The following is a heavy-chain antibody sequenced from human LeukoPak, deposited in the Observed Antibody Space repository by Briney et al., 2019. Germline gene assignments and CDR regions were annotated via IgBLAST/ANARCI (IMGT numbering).Heavy chain of an antibody. V-gene: IGHV1-2*02. D-gene: IGHD3-10*01. J-gene: IGHJ5*02. Sequence: ASVKVSCKASGYTFTGYYMHWVRQAPGQGLEWMGWINPNSGGTNYAQKLQGRVTMTTDTSTSTAYMELRSLRSDDTAVYYCARDKEVLLWFGELLIGFDPWGQGTLVTVSS. CDR2: INPNSGGT. CDR3: ARDKEVLLWFGELLIGFDP. CDR1: GYTFTGYY.